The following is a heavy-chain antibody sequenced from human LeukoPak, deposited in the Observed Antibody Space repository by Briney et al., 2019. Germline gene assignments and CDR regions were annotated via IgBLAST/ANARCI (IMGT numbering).Heavy chain of an antibody. CDR3: ARDEGIAVAGTRLDP. D-gene: IGHD6-19*01. Sequence: ASVKVSCKASGYTFTSYYMHWVQQAPGQGLEWMGIINPSGGSTSYAQKFQGRVTMTRDTSTSTVYMELSSLRSEDTAVYYCARDEGIAVAGTRLDPWGQGTLVTVSS. CDR1: GYTFTSYY. J-gene: IGHJ5*02. CDR2: INPSGGST. V-gene: IGHV1-46*01.